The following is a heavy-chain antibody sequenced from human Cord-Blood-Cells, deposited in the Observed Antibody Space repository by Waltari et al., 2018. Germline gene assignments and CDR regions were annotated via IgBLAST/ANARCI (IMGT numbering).Heavy chain of an antibody. J-gene: IGHJ4*02. CDR2: IRSKAYGGTT. CDR1: GFTFGDYA. Sequence: EVQLVESGGGLVKPGRSLRLSCTASGFTFGDYAMSWFRQAPGKGLEWVGFIRSKAYGGTTEYAASVKGRCTSSREDSKSIAYLQMNSLKTEDTAVYYCTRADLGPIDYWGQGTLVTVSS. V-gene: IGHV3-49*05. CDR3: TRADLGPIDY.